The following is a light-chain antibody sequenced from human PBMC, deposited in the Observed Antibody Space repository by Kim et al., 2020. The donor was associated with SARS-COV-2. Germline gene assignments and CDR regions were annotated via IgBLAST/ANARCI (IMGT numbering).Light chain of an antibody. V-gene: IGKV1-39*01. CDR2: AAS. CDR3: QQTYISPFT. J-gene: IGKJ3*01. Sequence: ASVGDRVTITCRTSQNINSHLNWYHQKPGRAPKLLIYAASTLQGGVPSRFSGSGSETDFTLTISSLQPEDFATYFCQQTYISPFTFGPGTKEDIK. CDR1: QNINSH.